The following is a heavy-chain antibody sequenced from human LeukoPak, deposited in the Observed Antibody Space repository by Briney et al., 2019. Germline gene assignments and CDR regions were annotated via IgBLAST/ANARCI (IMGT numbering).Heavy chain of an antibody. CDR1: GFTFSSYS. J-gene: IGHJ6*04. Sequence: GGSLRLSCAASGFTFSSYSMNWVRQAPGTGLEWVSSFSSSSSYIYYADSVKGRFTISRDNAKNSLYLQMNSLRAEDTAVYYCARVVRVDSSGWYRFYYYGMDVWGKGTTVTVSS. CDR3: ARVVRVDSSGWYRFYYYGMDV. V-gene: IGHV3-21*01. D-gene: IGHD6-19*01. CDR2: FSSSSSYI.